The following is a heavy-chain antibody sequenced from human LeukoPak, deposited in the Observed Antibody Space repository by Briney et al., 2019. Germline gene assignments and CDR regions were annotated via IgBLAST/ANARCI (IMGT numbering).Heavy chain of an antibody. Sequence: GGSLRLSCAASGFTFSSYAMSWVRQAPGKGLEWVSATTGSGGSTYYADSVKGQFTISRDNSKNTLYLQMNSLRADDTAVYYCAKLYSTYQNYYYYYYMDVWGKGTTVTVSS. J-gene: IGHJ6*03. CDR3: AKLYSTYQNYYYYYYMDV. V-gene: IGHV3-23*01. CDR2: TTGSGGST. D-gene: IGHD6-13*01. CDR1: GFTFSSYA.